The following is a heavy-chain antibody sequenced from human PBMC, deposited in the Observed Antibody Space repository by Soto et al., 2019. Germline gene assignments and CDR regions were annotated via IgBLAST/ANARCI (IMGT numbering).Heavy chain of an antibody. Sequence: ASVKVSCKASGYTFTGYYRHWVRQAPGQGREWMGWINPNSGGTNYAQKFQGRVTMTRDTSISTAYMELSRLRSDGTAVYYCARDLYYFWSGHLYSYGMDGWGQGTTVTVSS. J-gene: IGHJ6*02. CDR2: INPNSGGT. D-gene: IGHD3-3*01. V-gene: IGHV1-2*02. CDR3: ARDLYYFWSGHLYSYGMDG. CDR1: GYTFTGYY.